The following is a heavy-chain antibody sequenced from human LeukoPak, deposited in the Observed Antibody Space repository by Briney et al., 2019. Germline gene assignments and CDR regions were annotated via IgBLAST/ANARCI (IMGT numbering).Heavy chain of an antibody. Sequence: GGSLRLSCAASGFTVSSNYMSWVRQAPGKGLEWVSVTYSGGSTYYADSVKGRFTISRDNSKNTLYLQMNSLRAEDTAVYYCAREWDCSSTSCYSRGYFDYWGQGTLVTVSS. CDR3: AREWDCSSTSCYSRGYFDY. CDR1: GFTVSSNY. V-gene: IGHV3-66*02. J-gene: IGHJ4*02. D-gene: IGHD2-2*01. CDR2: TYSGGST.